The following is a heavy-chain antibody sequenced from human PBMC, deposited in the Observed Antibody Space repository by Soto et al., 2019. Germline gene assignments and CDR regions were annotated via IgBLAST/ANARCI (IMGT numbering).Heavy chain of an antibody. CDR3: ARGALYYYDSRANAFDI. V-gene: IGHV3-30-3*01. J-gene: IGHJ3*02. CDR2: ISYDGSNK. D-gene: IGHD3-22*01. CDR1: GFTFSSYA. Sequence: GSLRLSCAASGFTFSSYAMHWVRQAPGKGLEWVAVISYDGSNKYYADSVKGRFTISRDNSKNTLYLQMNSLRAEDTAVYYCARGALYYYDSRANAFDIWGQGTMVTVSS.